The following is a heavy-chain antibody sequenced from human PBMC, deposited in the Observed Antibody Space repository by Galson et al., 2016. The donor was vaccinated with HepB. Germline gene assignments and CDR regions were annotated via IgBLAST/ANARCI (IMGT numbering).Heavy chain of an antibody. CDR1: GFVFSNFG. J-gene: IGHJ4*02. CDR2: ISTRRTT. V-gene: IGHV3-23*01. D-gene: IGHD1-1*01. CDR3: AKERLVRRIFDH. Sequence: SLRLSCAASGFVFSNFGLSWVRQAPGKGLEWVASISTRRTTYYSASVQGRFTISRDHSNNTLYLQMNGLRAEDTAVYYCAKERLVRRIFDHWGQGTLLTVSS.